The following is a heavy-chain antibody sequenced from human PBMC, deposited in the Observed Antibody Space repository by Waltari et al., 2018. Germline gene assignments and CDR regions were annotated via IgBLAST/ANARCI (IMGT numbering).Heavy chain of an antibody. CDR2: INPSGGST. J-gene: IGHJ5*02. D-gene: IGHD1-26*01. Sequence: QAPGQGLDWMGIINPSGGSTSYAQKFQGRVTMTRDTSTSTVYMELSSLRSEDTAVYYCARDGGTNWFDPWGQGTLVTVSS. CDR3: ARDGGTNWFDP. V-gene: IGHV1-46*01.